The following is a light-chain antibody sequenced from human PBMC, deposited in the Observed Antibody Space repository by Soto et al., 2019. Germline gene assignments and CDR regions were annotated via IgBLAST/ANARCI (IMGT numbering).Light chain of an antibody. CDR2: QVS. Sequence: DALLTQSPLSLPVTLGQPAAISCRSSQSLVYSNGNAELIWFQQRPGQSSRRLIYQVSTRDAGVPDRCSGSGSGTYFAVTISRVKAEDVVRYYGMQGTHWLWTFGQGTKVEVK. CDR1: QSLVYSNGNAE. V-gene: IGKV2-30*01. CDR3: MQGTHWLWT. J-gene: IGKJ1*01.